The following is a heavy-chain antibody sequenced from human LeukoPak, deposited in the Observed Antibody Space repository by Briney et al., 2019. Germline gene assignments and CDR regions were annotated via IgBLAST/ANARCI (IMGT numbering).Heavy chain of an antibody. D-gene: IGHD3-22*01. CDR2: INHSGST. V-gene: IGHV4-34*01. CDR1: GGSFSGYY. Sequence: SETLSLTCAVYGGSFSGYYWSWIRQPPAKGLEWIGEINHSGSTNYNPSLKSRVTLSVDTSKNQFSLKLSSVTAADTAVYYCARGQNYYDSSGYLQHWGQGTLVTVSS. CDR3: ARGQNYYDSSGYLQH. J-gene: IGHJ1*01.